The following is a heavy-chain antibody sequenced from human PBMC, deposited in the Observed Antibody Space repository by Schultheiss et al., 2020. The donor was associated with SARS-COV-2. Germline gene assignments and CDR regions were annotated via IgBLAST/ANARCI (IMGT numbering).Heavy chain of an antibody. CDR3: AKGRTTVTKSYYYYMDV. Sequence: GGSLRLSCAASGFTFSSYGMHWVRQAPGKGLEWVAVISYDGSNKYYADSVKGRFTISRDNSKNTLYLQMNSLRAEDTAVYYCAKGRTTVTKSYYYYMDVWGKGTTVTVSS. CDR2: ISYDGSNK. CDR1: GFTFSSYG. J-gene: IGHJ6*03. D-gene: IGHD4-17*01. V-gene: IGHV3-30*18.